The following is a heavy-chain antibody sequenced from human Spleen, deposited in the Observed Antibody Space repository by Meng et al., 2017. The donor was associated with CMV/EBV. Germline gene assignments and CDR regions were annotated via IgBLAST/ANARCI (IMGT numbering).Heavy chain of an antibody. Sequence: ASVKVSCKASGYFFSDHFMHWVRQAPGQGLEWMGWIKPNSGNTNYAQNFQGRVTMTSDSSTTTAYMELRRLTSDDTAVYYCARDHHWGADYWGQGTLVTVSS. CDR2: IKPNSGNT. CDR1: GYFFSDHF. CDR3: ARDHHWGADY. J-gene: IGHJ4*02. V-gene: IGHV1-2*02. D-gene: IGHD3-16*01.